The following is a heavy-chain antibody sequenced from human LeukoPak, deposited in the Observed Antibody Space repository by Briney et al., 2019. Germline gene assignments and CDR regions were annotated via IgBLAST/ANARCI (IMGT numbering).Heavy chain of an antibody. Sequence: SETLSLTCAVYGASFRGYYWSWVRQPPGKGLEWVGEINHSGSTNYNPSLKSRVTISVDTSKNQFSLKLSSVTAADTAVYYCARSRGGYGDYGSWFDPWGQGTLVTVSS. V-gene: IGHV4-34*01. CDR1: GASFRGYY. D-gene: IGHD3-16*01. J-gene: IGHJ5*02. CDR3: ARSRGGYGDYGSWFDP. CDR2: INHSGST.